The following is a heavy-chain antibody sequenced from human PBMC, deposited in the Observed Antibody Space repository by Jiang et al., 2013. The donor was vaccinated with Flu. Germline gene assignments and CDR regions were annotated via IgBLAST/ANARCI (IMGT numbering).Heavy chain of an antibody. V-gene: IGHV3-33*08. Sequence: QLLESGGGVVQPGRSLRLSCAASGFTFRTYGMHWVRQAPGKGLEWVAVIYYDGSNKYFADSVKGRFTISRDNSKNTLFLQMNSLRTEDTAVYYCARGGYNFWSGYYSLRAGGGMDVWGQGTTVTVSS. CDR3: ARGGYNFWSGYYSLRAGGGMDV. D-gene: IGHD3-3*01. CDR2: IYYDGSNK. J-gene: IGHJ6*02. CDR1: GFTFRTYG.